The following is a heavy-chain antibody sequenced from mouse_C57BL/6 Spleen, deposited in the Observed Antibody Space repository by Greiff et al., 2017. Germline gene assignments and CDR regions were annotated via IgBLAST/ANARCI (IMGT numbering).Heavy chain of an antibody. J-gene: IGHJ3*01. D-gene: IGHD1-1*01. CDR1: GFTFSNYW. V-gene: IGHV6-3*01. CDR3: TGDTTVVASPFAY. Sequence: EVQLQQSGGGLVQPGGSMKLSCVASGFTFSNYWMNWVRQSPEKGLEWVAQIRLKSDNYATHYAESVKGRFTISRDDSKSSVYLQMNNLRAEDTGIYYCTGDTTVVASPFAYWGQGTLVTVSA. CDR2: IRLKSDNYAT.